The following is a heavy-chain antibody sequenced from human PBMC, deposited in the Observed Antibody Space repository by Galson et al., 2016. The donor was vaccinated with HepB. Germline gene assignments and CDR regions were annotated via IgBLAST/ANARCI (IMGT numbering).Heavy chain of an antibody. CDR3: ARGGTYCGGDCYYYMDV. V-gene: IGHV3-33*01. D-gene: IGHD2-21*01. J-gene: IGHJ6*03. CDR2: IWYDGSNK. CDR1: GFTFFTYG. Sequence: SLRLSCAASGFTFFTYGMHWVRQVPGKGLEWVAVIWYDGSNKYCADSVKGRFTISRDNSKNTLYLQMNSLRAEDTAVYYCARGGTYCGGDCYYYMDVWGKGTTVTVSS.